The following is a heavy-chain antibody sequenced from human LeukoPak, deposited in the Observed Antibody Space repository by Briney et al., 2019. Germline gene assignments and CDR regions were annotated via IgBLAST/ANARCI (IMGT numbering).Heavy chain of an antibody. CDR3: ARKRASGYGKIDAFDI. CDR1: GYTFTGYY. V-gene: IGHV1-2*02. J-gene: IGHJ3*02. CDR2: INPNSGGT. D-gene: IGHD5-12*01. Sequence: ASVKVSCKASGYTFTGYYMHWVRQAPGQGLEWMGWINPNSGGTNYAQKFQGRVTMTRDTSISTAYMELSRLRSDDTAVYYCARKRASGYGKIDAFDIWGQGTMVTVSS.